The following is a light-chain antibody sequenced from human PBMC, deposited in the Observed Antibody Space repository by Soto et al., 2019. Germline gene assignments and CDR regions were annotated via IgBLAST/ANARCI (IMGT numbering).Light chain of an antibody. V-gene: IGLV1-44*01. Sequence: QSVLTQPPSASGTPGQRVTISCSGSSSNIGSNTVNWYQQLPGPAPKLLVYSNNQRPSGVPDRFSGSKSGTSAFLAISGLQSEDEADYYCASWDDSLNGLVFGGGTKLTVL. CDR1: SSNIGSNT. CDR3: ASWDDSLNGLV. CDR2: SNN. J-gene: IGLJ2*01.